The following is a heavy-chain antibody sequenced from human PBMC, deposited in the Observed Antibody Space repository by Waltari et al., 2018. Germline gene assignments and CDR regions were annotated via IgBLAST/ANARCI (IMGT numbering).Heavy chain of an antibody. CDR3: ARLARYGDSGLDY. D-gene: IGHD4-17*01. V-gene: IGHV4-39*01. Sequence: QLQLQESGPGLVKPSETLSLTCTVSGVSISSSSDYWGWIRQPPGKGLEGIANIYYTGNTYYNASLKSRVTISVETSKNQFSLKMRSVTAADTAVYYCARLARYGDSGLDYWGQGTLVSVSS. CDR1: GVSISSSSDY. J-gene: IGHJ4*02. CDR2: IYYTGNT.